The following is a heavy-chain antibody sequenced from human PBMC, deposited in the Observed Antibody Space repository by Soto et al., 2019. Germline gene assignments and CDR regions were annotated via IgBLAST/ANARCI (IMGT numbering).Heavy chain of an antibody. CDR3: AKGRRGGITIFGVVTSFDY. D-gene: IGHD3-3*01. CDR2: ITGSGGST. Sequence: EVQLLESGGGLLQPGGSLRLSCAASGFTFSSYAMSWVRQAPGKGLEWVSAITGSGGSTYYADSVKGRFTISRDNSKNTLYLKMNSLRAEDTAVYYCAKGRRGGITIFGVVTSFDYWGQGTLVTVSS. V-gene: IGHV3-23*01. J-gene: IGHJ4*02. CDR1: GFTFSSYA.